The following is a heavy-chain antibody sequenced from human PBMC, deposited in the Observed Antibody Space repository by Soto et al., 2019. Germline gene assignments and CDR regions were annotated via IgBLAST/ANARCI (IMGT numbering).Heavy chain of an antibody. CDR1: GGSITITNW. J-gene: IGHJ6*02. CDR2: IFHSGGT. D-gene: IGHD4-17*01. Sequence: QVHLQESGPGLVKPSGTLSLTCAVSGGSITITNWWNWVRQPPGKGLEWIGEIFHSGGTNYNPSLTSRVTMSVDKSKNPFSLTLSSVTAADTAMYYCATRTYYGDRCMDVWGQGTTVTVSS. CDR3: ATRTYYGDRCMDV. V-gene: IGHV4-4*02.